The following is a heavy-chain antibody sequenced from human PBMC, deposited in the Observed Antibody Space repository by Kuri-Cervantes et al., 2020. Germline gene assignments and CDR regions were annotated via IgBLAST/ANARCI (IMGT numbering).Heavy chain of an antibody. V-gene: IGHV4-4*07. CDR2: IYISGSP. J-gene: IGHJ6*02. Sequence: SETLSLTCTVFGGSISNYYWTWIRQPAGQGLEWIGRIYISGSPNYNPSLKSRVTISVDTSKNQFSLKLSSVTAADTAVYYCARVKGNGWWDYYYYGMDVWGQGTTVTVSS. CDR3: ARVKGNGWWDYYYYGMDV. CDR1: GGSISNYY. D-gene: IGHD2-8*02.